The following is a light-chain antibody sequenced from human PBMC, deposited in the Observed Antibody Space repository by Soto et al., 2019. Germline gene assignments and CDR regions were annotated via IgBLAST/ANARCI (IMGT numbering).Light chain of an antibody. CDR2: AAS. V-gene: IGKV1-33*01. CDR3: QQYDNLPPLT. J-gene: IGKJ4*01. CDR1: QDISNY. Sequence: DIQMTQSPSSLSASVGDRVTITCQASQDISNYLNWYQQKPGKAPKLLIYAASNLETGVPSRFSGSGSGTDFTFPISSLQPEDIATYYCQQYDNLPPLTFGGGTKVEIK.